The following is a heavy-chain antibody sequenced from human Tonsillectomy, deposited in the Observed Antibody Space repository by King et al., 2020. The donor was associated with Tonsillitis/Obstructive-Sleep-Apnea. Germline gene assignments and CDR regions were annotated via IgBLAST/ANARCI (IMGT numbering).Heavy chain of an antibody. D-gene: IGHD5-18*01. CDR1: GFAFSGYW. Sequence: VQLVESGGGLVQPGGSLRLSCAASGFAFSGYWMYWVRQAPGKGLVRVSLINGDGSSTNYADSVKGRLTISRDNAKSTLYLEMSSLRAEETAVYYCARGGGYIYGYRLFWGQGALGTLSS. V-gene: IGHV3-74*01. CDR2: INGDGSST. CDR3: ARGGGYIYGYRLF. J-gene: IGHJ1*01.